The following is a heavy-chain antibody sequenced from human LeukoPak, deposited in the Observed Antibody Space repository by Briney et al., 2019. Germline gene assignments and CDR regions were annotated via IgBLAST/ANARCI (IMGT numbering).Heavy chain of an antibody. Sequence: GGSLTLSCAASGFTFSSHTKNWVRHPPGKGLEWVANIKEDGSENYYVDSVKGRFTISRDNAKNLLCLQMNSLRAEDTARYYCVRSGGYWGQGTLVTVSS. CDR1: GFTFSSHT. D-gene: IGHD1-26*01. CDR3: VRSGGY. CDR2: IKEDGSEN. J-gene: IGHJ4*02. V-gene: IGHV3-7*05.